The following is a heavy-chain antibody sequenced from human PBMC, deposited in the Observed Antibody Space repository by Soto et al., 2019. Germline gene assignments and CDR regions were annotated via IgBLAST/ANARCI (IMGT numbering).Heavy chain of an antibody. J-gene: IGHJ4*02. V-gene: IGHV4-30-2*01. CDR3: AAGGGLPRYY. CDR2: IYHSGST. D-gene: IGHD5-12*01. CDR1: GGSISRGGYS. Sequence: TLPLSCAGSGGSISRGGYSWSWIRQPPGKGLEWIGYIYHSGSTYYNPSLKSRVTISVDRSKNQFSLKLSSVTAADTAVYYCAAGGGLPRYYWGQGTLGTGSS.